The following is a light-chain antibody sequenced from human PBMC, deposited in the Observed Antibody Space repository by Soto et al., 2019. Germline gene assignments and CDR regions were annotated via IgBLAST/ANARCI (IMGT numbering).Light chain of an antibody. CDR3: SSFTGSSYV. Sequence: QSLLTQPASVSGSPGQPITISCTGTSSDVGNNNYVSWYQHNPGRAPKVMICDVTNRPSGVSNRFSGSKSGNTASLTISGLQAEDEADYYCSSFTGSSYVFGTGTKVTVL. J-gene: IGLJ1*01. CDR1: SSDVGNNNY. CDR2: DVT. V-gene: IGLV2-14*03.